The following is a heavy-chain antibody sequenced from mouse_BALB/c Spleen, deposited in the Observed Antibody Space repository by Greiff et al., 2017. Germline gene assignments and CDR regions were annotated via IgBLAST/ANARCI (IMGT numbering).Heavy chain of an antibody. Sequence: EVQLVESGGGLVKPGGSLKLSCAASGFTFSDYYMYWVRQTPEKRLEWVATISDGGSYTYYPDSVKGRFTISRDNAKNNLYLPMSSLKSEDTAMYYCATRRGTFPYYYAMDYGGQGTSVTVPS. V-gene: IGHV5-4*02. J-gene: IGHJ4*01. CDR3: ATRRGTFPYYYAMDY. CDR2: ISDGGSYT. CDR1: GFTFSDYY. D-gene: IGHD3-3*01.